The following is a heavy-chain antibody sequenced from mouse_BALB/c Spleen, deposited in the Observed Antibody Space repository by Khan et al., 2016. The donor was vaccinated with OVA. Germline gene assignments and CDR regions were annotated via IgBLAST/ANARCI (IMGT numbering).Heavy chain of an antibody. D-gene: IGHD1-1*01. V-gene: IGHV1-20*02. CDR3: TRIYRSDFDY. CDR1: GYSFTGYF. CDR2: INPHIGET. J-gene: IGHJ2*01. Sequence: VQLKQSGPELVRPGASVKISCKASGYSFTGYFMNWVMQSHGKSLEWIGRINPHIGETFYNQRFKDKATLTVDESSSTAHMELRSLASEDSAVEYCTRIYRSDFDYWGQGTTLTVAS.